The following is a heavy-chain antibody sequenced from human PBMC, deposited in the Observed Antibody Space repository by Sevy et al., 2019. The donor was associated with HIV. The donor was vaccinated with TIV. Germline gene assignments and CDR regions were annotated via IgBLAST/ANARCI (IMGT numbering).Heavy chain of an antibody. V-gene: IGHV1-18*01. Sequence: ASVKVSCKASGLKFNNYGITWVRQGPGQGLEWMGWISAQNGNTEYAQHFQGRVRMTADTATSTANMELRNLRSDDTAVYYCATYYYDRSEDWFDPWGQGTLVTVSS. J-gene: IGHJ5*02. D-gene: IGHD3-22*01. CDR2: ISAQNGNT. CDR1: GLKFNNYG. CDR3: ATYYYDRSEDWFDP.